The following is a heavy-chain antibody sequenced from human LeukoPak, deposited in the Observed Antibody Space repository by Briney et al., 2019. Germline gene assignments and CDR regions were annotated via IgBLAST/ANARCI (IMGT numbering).Heavy chain of an antibody. CDR1: GGSINSSSYF. Sequence: PSETLSLTCTVSGGSINSSSYFWGWIRQPPGKGLEWIGSVYYSGSTYYNPSLKSRVTISVDTSKNQFSLKLSSVTAADTAVYYCASFAAGYSSGWPFDYWGQGTLVTVSS. CDR3: ASFAAGYSSGWPFDY. D-gene: IGHD6-19*01. CDR2: VYYSGST. V-gene: IGHV4-39*01. J-gene: IGHJ4*02.